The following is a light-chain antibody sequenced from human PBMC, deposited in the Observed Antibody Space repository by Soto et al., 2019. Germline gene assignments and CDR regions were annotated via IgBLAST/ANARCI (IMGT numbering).Light chain of an antibody. CDR2: DVR. CDR1: SSDVGGYNY. V-gene: IGLV2-14*01. J-gene: IGLJ1*01. Sequence: QSALTQPASVSGSPGQSITISCTGTSSDVGGYNYVSWYQQHPGKAPTLMIYDVRNRPSGVSNRFSGSKSGNTASLTISGLQAEDEADYYCSSYTSSSLYVFGTGTKVTVL. CDR3: SSYTSSSLYV.